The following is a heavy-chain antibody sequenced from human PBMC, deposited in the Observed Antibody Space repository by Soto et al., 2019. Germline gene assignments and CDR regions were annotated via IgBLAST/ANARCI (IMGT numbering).Heavy chain of an antibody. CDR1: GFTFSSYG. Sequence: LRLSCAASGFTFSSYGMHWVRQAPGEGLEWVAVIWYDGSNKYYADSVKGRFTISRDNSKNTLYLQMNSLRAEDTAVYYCARDMRSGWNFDYWGQGTLVTVSS. CDR3: ARDMRSGWNFDY. D-gene: IGHD6-19*01. V-gene: IGHV3-33*01. J-gene: IGHJ4*02. CDR2: IWYDGSNK.